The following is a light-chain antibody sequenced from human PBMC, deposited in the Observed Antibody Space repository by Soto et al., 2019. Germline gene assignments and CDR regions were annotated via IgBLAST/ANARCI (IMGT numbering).Light chain of an antibody. V-gene: IGKV2-30*01. CDR1: QSLVFSDGNTY. CDR3: MQTTRWLWT. Sequence: DVVLTQSPLSLPVALGQPASISCRSSQSLVFSDGNTYLNWYHQRPGQSPRRLIYKFSNRDSGVPDRFSGSGSGTDFTLKISRVEAEDVGVYYCMQTTRWLWTFGQGTKVEIK. J-gene: IGKJ1*01. CDR2: KFS.